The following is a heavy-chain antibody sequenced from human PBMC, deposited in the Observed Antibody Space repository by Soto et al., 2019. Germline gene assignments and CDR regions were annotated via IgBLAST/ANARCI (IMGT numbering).Heavy chain of an antibody. Sequence: GASVKVSCKASGYTFTGYYMHWARQAPGQGLEWMGWINPNSGGTNYAQKFQGWVTMTRDTSISTAYMELSRLRSDDTAVYYCARSTIFGVVTYYFDYWGQGTLVTVSS. D-gene: IGHD3-3*01. CDR2: INPNSGGT. V-gene: IGHV1-2*04. CDR3: ARSTIFGVVTYYFDY. CDR1: GYTFTGYY. J-gene: IGHJ4*02.